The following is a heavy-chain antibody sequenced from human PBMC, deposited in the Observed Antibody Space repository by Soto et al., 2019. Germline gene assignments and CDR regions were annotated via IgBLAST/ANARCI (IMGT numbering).Heavy chain of an antibody. CDR3: AREPLT. CDR1: GASPSIYH. J-gene: IGHJ4*02. CDR2: IYNSGTT. V-gene: IGHV4-59*01. Sequence: SETLSLTCTVSGASPSIYHWSWIRQSPGKGLEWIGYIYNSGTTNYNPSLKSRVSISVDTSKNQLSLKLTSVTAADTAVYYCAREPLTWGQGTLVTVSS.